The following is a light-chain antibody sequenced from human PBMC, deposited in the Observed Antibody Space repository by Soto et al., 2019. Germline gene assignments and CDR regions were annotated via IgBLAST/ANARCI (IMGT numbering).Light chain of an antibody. CDR1: QSVRSNY. CDR2: GAS. J-gene: IGKJ2*01. V-gene: IGKV3-20*01. Sequence: EIVLTQSPGTLSLSPGERATLSCRASQSVRSNYLAWYQQKPGQAPSLLIYGASTRATGIPARFSGSGSGTDFTLTITSLEPEDFAVYYCHQYGNSPGTFGQGTKLEIK. CDR3: HQYGNSPGT.